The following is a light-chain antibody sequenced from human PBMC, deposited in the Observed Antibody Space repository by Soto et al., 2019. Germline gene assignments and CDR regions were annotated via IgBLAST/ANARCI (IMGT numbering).Light chain of an antibody. CDR3: QQYGSSPTT. CDR2: ATS. J-gene: IGKJ1*01. CDR1: QSVSSSY. Sequence: EIVLTQSPGTLSLSPGERATLSCRASQSVSSSYLAWYQQKPGQAPRLLIYATSSRATGIPDRFSGSGSQTDFTLTISRLEPEDFAVYYCQQYGSSPTTFGQGTKVDIK. V-gene: IGKV3-20*01.